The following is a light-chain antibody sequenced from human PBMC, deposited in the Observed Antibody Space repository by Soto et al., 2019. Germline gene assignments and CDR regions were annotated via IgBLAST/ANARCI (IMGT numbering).Light chain of an antibody. Sequence: DIQMTQSPSSLSASVGDRVTITCRASQAINNYVAWYQQKPGQCPQLLIYAASTLQSGVPSRFSGSGSGTDFTLTISSLQPDDVATYYCQKDESVLLIFGGGTMVEVK. J-gene: IGKJ4*01. V-gene: IGKV1-27*01. CDR3: QKDESVLLI. CDR1: QAINNY. CDR2: AAS.